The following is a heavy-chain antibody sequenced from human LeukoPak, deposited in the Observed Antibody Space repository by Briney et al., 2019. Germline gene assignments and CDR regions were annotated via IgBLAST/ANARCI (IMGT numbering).Heavy chain of an antibody. V-gene: IGHV3-66*01. CDR3: ARDMTTVTTGDY. Sequence: PGGSLRLSCAASGFTVSSNYMSWVRQAPGEGLEWVSVIYSGGSTYYADSVKGRFTISRDNSKNTLYLQLNSLRAEDTAVYYCARDMTTVTTGDYWGQGTLVTVSP. D-gene: IGHD4-17*01. CDR1: GFTVSSNY. CDR2: IYSGGST. J-gene: IGHJ4*02.